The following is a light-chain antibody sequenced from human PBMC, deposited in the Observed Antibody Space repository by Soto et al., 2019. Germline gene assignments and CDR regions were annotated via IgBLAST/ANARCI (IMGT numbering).Light chain of an antibody. CDR1: SSNIGSNA. CDR2: SHN. V-gene: IGLV1-44*01. J-gene: IGLJ3*02. CDR3: AAWDDSLNGRV. Sequence: QPVLTQPPSASGTPGQRVTISCSGSSSNIGSNAVNWYQQVPGTAPKLLIYSHNQRPSGVPDRFSGSRSGTSASLAISGLQSEDEADYYCAAWDDSLNGRVFGGGTKLTVL.